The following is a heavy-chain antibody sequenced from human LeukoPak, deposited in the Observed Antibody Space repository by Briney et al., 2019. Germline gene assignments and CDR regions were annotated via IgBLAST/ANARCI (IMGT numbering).Heavy chain of an antibody. Sequence: VASVKVFCKASGGTFSSYAISWVRQAPGQGLEWMGGIIPIFGTANYAQKFQGRVTITADKSTSTAYMELSSLRSEDTAVYYCGYGSGTNYYYYGMDVWGKGTTVTVSS. CDR1: GGTFSSYA. D-gene: IGHD3-10*01. J-gene: IGHJ6*04. CDR2: IIPIFGTA. CDR3: GYGSGTNYYYYGMDV. V-gene: IGHV1-69*06.